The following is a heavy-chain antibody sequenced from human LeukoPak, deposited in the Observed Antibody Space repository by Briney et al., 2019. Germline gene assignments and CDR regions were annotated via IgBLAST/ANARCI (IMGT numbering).Heavy chain of an antibody. CDR2: IWYDGRNR. D-gene: IGHD3-22*01. CDR3: ARFVGSDTTGYFDY. CDR1: GFTFSGNG. J-gene: IGHJ4*02. V-gene: IGHV3-33*01. Sequence: HPGGYLRLSCAASGFTFSGNGMHWVRQAPGKGLEWVAFIWYDGRNRNYADSVKGRFTISRDNSKNTLDLQMNSLRAEDTAVYYCARFVGSDTTGYFDYWGQGALVTVSS.